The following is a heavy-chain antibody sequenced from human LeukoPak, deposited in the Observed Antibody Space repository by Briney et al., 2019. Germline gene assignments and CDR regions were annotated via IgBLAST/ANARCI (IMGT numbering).Heavy chain of an antibody. CDR3: VREKAVNGFRVFDM. CDR2: ISWKSART. J-gene: IGHJ3*02. D-gene: IGHD2-8*01. Sequence: GGSLRLSCAGSGFTFENYDMEWVRQAPGKGLEWVSGISWKSARTAYAESVRGRFTISREDAKNSLYLQMNSLSVEDTALYYCVREKAVNGFRVFDMWGQGTMVTVSS. CDR1: GFTFENYD. V-gene: IGHV3-9*01.